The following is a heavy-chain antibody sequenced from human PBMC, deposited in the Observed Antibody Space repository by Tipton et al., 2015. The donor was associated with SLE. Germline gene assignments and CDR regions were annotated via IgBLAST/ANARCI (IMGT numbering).Heavy chain of an antibody. D-gene: IGHD2-21*01. Sequence: RSLRLSCTSSGFTFVDYAMHWARQVPGKGLEWVAGMSWDGVSIGYADSLKGRFTISRDNAKSSLYLQMNSLRAEDTAVYYCARDGHIVVVIAGFSYMDVWGKGTTVTVSS. J-gene: IGHJ6*03. V-gene: IGHV3-9*01. CDR2: MSWDGVSI. CDR1: GFTFVDYA. CDR3: ARDGHIVVVIAGFSYMDV.